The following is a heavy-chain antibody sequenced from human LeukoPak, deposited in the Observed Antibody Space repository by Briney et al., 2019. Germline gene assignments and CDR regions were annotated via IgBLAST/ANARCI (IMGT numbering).Heavy chain of an antibody. J-gene: IGHJ6*02. V-gene: IGHV3-23*01. CDR3: ARVAYDFTPYGMDV. CDR1: GFTFSTYG. Sequence: GGSLRLSCAASGFTFSTYGMSWVRQAPGKGLQRVSGITASGDGTYYADSVKGRFTISRDNSKNTLYLQMNSLRAEDTAVYYCARVAYDFTPYGMDVWGQGTTVTVSS. D-gene: IGHD3-3*01. CDR2: ITASGDGT.